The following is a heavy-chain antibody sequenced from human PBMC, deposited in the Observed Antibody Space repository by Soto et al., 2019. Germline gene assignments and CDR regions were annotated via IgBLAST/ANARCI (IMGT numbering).Heavy chain of an antibody. CDR1: GGAISTYY. V-gene: IGHV4-59*01. Sequence: PSETLSLTCTISGGAISTYYWTWIRQPPGKGLEWIGYIYYTGSTSYNPSLRSRVTISVDTSKNEFSLKLSSVTAADTAVYYCASGTHPDRFDYWGQGTLVTVSS. CDR3: ASGTHPDRFDY. J-gene: IGHJ4*02. D-gene: IGHD6-13*01. CDR2: IYYTGST.